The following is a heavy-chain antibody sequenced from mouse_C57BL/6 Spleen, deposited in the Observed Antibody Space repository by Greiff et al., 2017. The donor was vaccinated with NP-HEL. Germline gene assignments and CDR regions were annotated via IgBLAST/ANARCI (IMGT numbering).Heavy chain of an antibody. CDR1: GYSFTSYY. D-gene: IGHD3-1*01. CDR3: ARGGLNYFDY. V-gene: IGHV1-66*01. CDR2: IYPGSGNT. J-gene: IGHJ2*01. Sequence: VKLKESGPELVKPGASVKISCKASGYSFTSYYIHWVKQRPGQGLEWIGWIYPGSGNTKYNEKFKGKATLTADTSSSTAYMQLSSLTSEDSAVYYCARGGLNYFDYWGQGTTLTVSS.